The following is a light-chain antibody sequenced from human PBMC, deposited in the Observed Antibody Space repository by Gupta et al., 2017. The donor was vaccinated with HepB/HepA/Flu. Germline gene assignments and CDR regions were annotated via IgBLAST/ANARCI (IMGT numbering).Light chain of an antibody. Sequence: HSALGQPASVSGSPGHPITIPGAGTSSDVGTYNFVSWYQHHPGKVPKLIIDDVTSRPSGISTRFAGSKSGNTASLIISGLQPEDEADYYCTSYTSSSTPYVFGTGTKVTVL. J-gene: IGLJ1*01. CDR1: SSDVGTYNF. CDR2: DVT. V-gene: IGLV2-14*03. CDR3: TSYTSSSTPYV.